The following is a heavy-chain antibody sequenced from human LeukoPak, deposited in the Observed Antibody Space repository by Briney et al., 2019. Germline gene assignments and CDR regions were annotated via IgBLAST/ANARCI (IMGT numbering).Heavy chain of an antibody. V-gene: IGHV4-4*07. CDR1: GGSISSYY. CDR2: IYTSGST. Sequence: PSETLSLTCTVSGGSISSYYWRWIRQPAGKGLEWIGRIYTSGSTNYNPSLKSRVTISVDTSKNQFSLKLSSVTAADTAVYYCARATYYYDSSGYYPHAHFDYWGQGTLVTVSS. D-gene: IGHD3-22*01. CDR3: ARATYYYDSSGYYPHAHFDY. J-gene: IGHJ4*02.